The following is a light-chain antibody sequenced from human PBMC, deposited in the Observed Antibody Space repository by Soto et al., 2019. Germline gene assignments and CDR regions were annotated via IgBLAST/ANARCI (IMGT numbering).Light chain of an antibody. CDR1: QSVSSF. V-gene: IGKV3-20*01. CDR3: QESGT. J-gene: IGKJ1*01. Sequence: ETVLTQSPGTLSLSPGDRAALSCRPSQSVSSFLAWYQQKPGQAPRLLIYAASDRAIGVPDRFSGGGSGTDFTLTISSLEPEDFAVYYCQESGTFGQGTKVDIK. CDR2: AAS.